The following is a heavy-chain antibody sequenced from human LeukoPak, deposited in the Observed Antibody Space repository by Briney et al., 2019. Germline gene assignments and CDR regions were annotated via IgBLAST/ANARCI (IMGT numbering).Heavy chain of an antibody. CDR3: ARRGRYFDFDL. V-gene: IGHV5-51*01. D-gene: IGHD3-9*01. CDR1: GYGFTSYW. Sequence: GESLKISCTGSGYGFTSYWNGWVRQMPGKGLEWMGIIYPGDSDTTYSPSFQGQVTISADTSIRTAYLQWSSLKASDTAMYYCARRGRYFDFDLWGQGTLVTVSS. CDR2: IYPGDSDT. J-gene: IGHJ4*02.